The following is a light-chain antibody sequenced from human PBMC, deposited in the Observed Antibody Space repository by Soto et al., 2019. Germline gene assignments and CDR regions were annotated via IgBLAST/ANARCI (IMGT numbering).Light chain of an antibody. V-gene: IGLV2-14*03. CDR2: DVS. J-gene: IGLJ1*01. CDR3: GSYSSSNTPNV. Sequence: QSVLTQPASVSGSPGQSITISCTGTGNDVGGHNYVSWYQQHPGKAPKLMIYDVSHRPSGVSDRFSGSKSGNTASLTISGLQTEDEAEYFSGSYSSSNTPNVFGTGTKITV. CDR1: GNDVGGHNY.